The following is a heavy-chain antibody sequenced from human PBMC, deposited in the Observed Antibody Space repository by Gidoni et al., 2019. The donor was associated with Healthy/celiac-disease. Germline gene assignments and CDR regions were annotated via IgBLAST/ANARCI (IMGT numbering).Heavy chain of an antibody. CDR1: GGSTSSGDYY. D-gene: IGHD2-15*01. Sequence: QVQLQESGPGLVKPSQTLSLPCTVSGGSTSSGDYYWSWIRQPPGKGLEWIGYIYYSGSTYYDPSVKSRVTISVDTSKNQFSLKLSSVTAADTAVYYCARAVVVAARDDAFDIWGQGTMVTVSS. J-gene: IGHJ3*02. V-gene: IGHV4-30-4*01. CDR2: IYYSGST. CDR3: ARAVVVAARDDAFDI.